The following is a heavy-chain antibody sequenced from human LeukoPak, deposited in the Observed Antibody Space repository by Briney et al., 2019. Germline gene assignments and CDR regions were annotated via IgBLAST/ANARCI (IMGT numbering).Heavy chain of an antibody. CDR1: GFTFDDYA. CDR2: ISGDGGST. CDR3: AKDRYSGYSYVIFDY. J-gene: IGHJ4*02. Sequence: GGSLRLSCAASGFTFDDYAMHWVRQAPGKGLEWVSLISGDGGSTYYADSVKGRFTISRDNAKNSLYLQMNSLRAEDMALYYCAKDRYSGYSYVIFDYWGQGTLVTVSS. D-gene: IGHD5-18*01. V-gene: IGHV3-43*02.